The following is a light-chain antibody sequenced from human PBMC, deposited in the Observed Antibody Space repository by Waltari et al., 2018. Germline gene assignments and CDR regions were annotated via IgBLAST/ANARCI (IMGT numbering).Light chain of an antibody. J-gene: IGKJ3*01. V-gene: IGKV4-1*01. CDR2: WTS. CDR1: QDVTNS. CDR3: LQHYTTPFT. Sequence: DIVMTQSPECLGVSLGARATITCKSSQDVTNSLSWYKQQPGQPPELLIYWTSTRESGVPDRFSGSGFGTDFTLTIRSLQAEDVAVYYCLQHYTTPFTFGPGTRVDI.